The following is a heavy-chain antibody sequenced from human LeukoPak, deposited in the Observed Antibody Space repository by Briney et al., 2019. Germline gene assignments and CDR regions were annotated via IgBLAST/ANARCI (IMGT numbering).Heavy chain of an antibody. J-gene: IGHJ5*02. CDR3: ARDNDSSGYGFDP. CDR1: GGSISSGGYS. V-gene: IGHV4-30-2*01. CDR2: IYHSGST. Sequence: SETLSLTCAVSGGSISSGGYSWSWIRQPPGKGLEWIGYIYHSGSTYYNPSLKSRVTISVDRSKNQFSLKLSSVTAADTAVYYCARDNDSSGYGFDPWGQGTLVTVSS. D-gene: IGHD3-22*01.